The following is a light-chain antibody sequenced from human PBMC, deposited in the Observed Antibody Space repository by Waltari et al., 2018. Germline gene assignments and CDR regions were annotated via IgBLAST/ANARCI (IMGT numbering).Light chain of an antibody. CDR3: QSFDSSLDGYV. Sequence: QSVLTQPPSVSGAPGQRVTISCTGSSSNIGAYYNVHWYQHLPGTAPKVLIYANNSRPAGVPDPFSGSKSGASASLPITGLQAEDEADYCCQSFDSSLDGYVFGTGTKVTVL. CDR2: ANN. CDR1: SSNIGAYYN. V-gene: IGLV1-40*01. J-gene: IGLJ1*01.